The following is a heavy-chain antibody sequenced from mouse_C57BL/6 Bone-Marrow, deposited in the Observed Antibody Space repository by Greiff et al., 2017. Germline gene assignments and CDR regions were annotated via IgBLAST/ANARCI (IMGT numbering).Heavy chain of an antibody. CDR3: ASLLPQGAY. Sequence: VKVVESGPGLVAPSQSLSITCTVSGFSFTSYGVDWVRQSPGKGLEWLGVIWGVGSTNYNSALKSRLSISKDNSKSQVFLKMNSLQTDDTAMYYCASLLPQGAYWGQGTLVTVSA. V-gene: IGHV2-6*01. CDR1: GFSFTSYG. J-gene: IGHJ3*01. CDR2: IWGVGST. D-gene: IGHD2-1*01.